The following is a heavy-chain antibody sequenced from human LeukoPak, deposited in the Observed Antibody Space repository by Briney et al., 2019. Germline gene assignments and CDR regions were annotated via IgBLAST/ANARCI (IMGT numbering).Heavy chain of an antibody. Sequence: SVKVSCKASGGTFSSYAISWVRQAPGQGLEWMGGIIPIFGTANYAQKFQGRVTITADESTSTAYMELGSLRSEDTAVYYCARSGSFGLVQNAFDIWGQGTMVTVSS. CDR2: IIPIFGTA. D-gene: IGHD2-15*01. CDR1: GGTFSSYA. J-gene: IGHJ3*02. CDR3: ARSGSFGLVQNAFDI. V-gene: IGHV1-69*13.